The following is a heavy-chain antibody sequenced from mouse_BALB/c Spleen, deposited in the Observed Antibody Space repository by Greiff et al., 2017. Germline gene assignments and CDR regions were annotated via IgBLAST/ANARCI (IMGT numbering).Heavy chain of an antibody. V-gene: IGHV14-3*02. J-gene: IGHJ3*01. CDR3: ARSYRYDKFPY. Sequence: VQLQQSGAELVKPGASVKLSCTASGFNIKDTYMHWVKQRPEQGLEWIGRIDPANGNTKYDPKFQGKATITADTSSNTAYLQLSSLTSEDTAVYYCARSYRYDKFPYWGQGTLVTVSA. CDR2: IDPANGNT. CDR1: GFNIKDTY. D-gene: IGHD2-14*01.